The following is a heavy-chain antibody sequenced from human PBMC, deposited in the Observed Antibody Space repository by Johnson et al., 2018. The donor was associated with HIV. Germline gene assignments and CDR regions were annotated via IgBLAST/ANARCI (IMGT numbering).Heavy chain of an antibody. CDR1: GFPFGGYW. Sequence: VHLVESGGGLVQPAGSLRLSCAASGFPFGGYWMAWVRQAPGKGLEWVASMNQGSEKYYVDSLKGRFTISRDNAKNSLYLQMNSLRAEDTALYYCARRRRYGDYFADAFDIWGQGTIVTVSS. D-gene: IGHD4-17*01. V-gene: IGHV3-7*03. J-gene: IGHJ3*02. CDR2: MNQGSEK. CDR3: ARRRRYGDYFADAFDI.